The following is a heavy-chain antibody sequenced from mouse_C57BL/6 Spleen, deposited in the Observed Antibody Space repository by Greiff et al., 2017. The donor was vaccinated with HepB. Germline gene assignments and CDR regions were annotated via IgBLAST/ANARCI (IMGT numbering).Heavy chain of an antibody. CDR1: GYTFTSYW. J-gene: IGHJ2*01. Sequence: QVQLQQPGAELVKPGASVKLSCKASGYTFTSYWMHWVKQRPGQGLEWIGMIHPNSGSTNYNEKFKSKATLTVDKSSSTAYMQLSSLTSEDSAVYYCARETYYSNYEDYWGQGTTLTVSS. CDR3: ARETYYSNYEDY. D-gene: IGHD2-5*01. V-gene: IGHV1-64*01. CDR2: IHPNSGST.